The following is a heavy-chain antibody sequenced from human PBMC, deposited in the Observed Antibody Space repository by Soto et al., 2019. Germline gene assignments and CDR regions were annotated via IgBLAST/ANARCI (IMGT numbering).Heavy chain of an antibody. CDR3: ARDRYCSGGSCYSGYVDF. V-gene: IGHV1-69*01. Sequence: QVQLVQSGAEVKKPGSSVKVSCKASGGTFSSYAISWVRQAPGQGLEWMGGIIPIFGTANYAQKFQGRVTITAEESTSTAYMGLSSLRSEDTAVYYCARDRYCSGGSCYSGYVDFWGQGTLVTVSS. CDR2: IIPIFGTA. CDR1: GGTFSSYA. J-gene: IGHJ4*02. D-gene: IGHD2-15*01.